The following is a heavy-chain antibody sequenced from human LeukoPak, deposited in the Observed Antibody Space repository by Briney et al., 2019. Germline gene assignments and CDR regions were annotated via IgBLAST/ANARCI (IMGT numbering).Heavy chain of an antibody. CDR3: ARGRNWFDP. V-gene: IGHV4-61*08. J-gene: IGHJ5*02. CDR1: RGPVSGAGYY. CDR2: IYYSGNT. Sequence: SETLSLTCTVSRGPVSGAGYYWSWIRQPPGKGLEWIGYIYYSGNTNYNPSLKSRVTISVDTSKNQFSLKLSSVTAADTAVHYCARGRNWFDPWGQGTLVTVSS. D-gene: IGHD3-10*01.